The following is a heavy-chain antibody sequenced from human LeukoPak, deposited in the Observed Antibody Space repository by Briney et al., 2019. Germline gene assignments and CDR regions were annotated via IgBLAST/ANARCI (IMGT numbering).Heavy chain of an antibody. V-gene: IGHV4-59*08. J-gene: IGHJ6*02. CDR2: IYYSGST. D-gene: IGHD3-22*01. CDR1: GGSISSYY. CDR3: ARLDYYDSSGYFYGMDV. Sequence: SETLSLTCTVSGGSISSYYWSWIRQPPGKGLEWIGYIYYSGSTNYNPSLKSRVTISVDTSKNQLSLKLSSVTAADTAVYYCARLDYYDSSGYFYGMDVWSQGTTVTVSS.